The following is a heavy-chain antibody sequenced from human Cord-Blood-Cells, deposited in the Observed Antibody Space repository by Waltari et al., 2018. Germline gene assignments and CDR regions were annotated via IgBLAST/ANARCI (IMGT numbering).Heavy chain of an antibody. J-gene: IGHJ3*02. V-gene: IGHV1-69*01. CDR2: IIPIFGTA. Sequence: QVQLVQSGAEVKKPGSSVKVSCKASGGTFSSYAMSWVRQAPGQGLEWMGGIIPIFGTANDAQKFQGRVTITADESTSTAYMELSSLRSEDTAVYYCASTPRPELGAFDIWGQGTMVTVSS. D-gene: IGHD1-7*01. CDR1: GGTFSSYA. CDR3: ASTPRPELGAFDI.